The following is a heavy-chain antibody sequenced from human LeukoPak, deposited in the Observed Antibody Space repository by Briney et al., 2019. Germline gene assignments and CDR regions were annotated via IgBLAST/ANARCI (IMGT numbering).Heavy chain of an antibody. CDR3: ARPGAYDSSGYSFDY. Sequence: SETLSLTCTVPGGSISSSSYYWGWIRQPPGKGLEWIGSIYYSGSTYYNPSLKSRVTISVDTSKNQFSLKLSSVTAADTAVYYCARPGAYDSSGYSFDYWGQGTLVTVSS. CDR1: GGSISSSSYY. CDR2: IYYSGST. D-gene: IGHD3-22*01. J-gene: IGHJ4*02. V-gene: IGHV4-39*01.